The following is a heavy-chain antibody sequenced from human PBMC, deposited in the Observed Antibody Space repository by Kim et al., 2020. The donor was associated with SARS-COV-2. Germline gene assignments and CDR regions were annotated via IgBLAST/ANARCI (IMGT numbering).Heavy chain of an antibody. CDR2: INPNSGGT. V-gene: IGHV1-2*04. Sequence: ASVKVSCKASGYTFTGYYMHWVRQAPGQGLEWMGWINPNSGGTNYAQKFQGWVTMTRDTSISTAYMELRRLRSDDTAVYYCAREESSSWYKGFNYWGQGTLVTVSS. D-gene: IGHD6-13*01. J-gene: IGHJ4*02. CDR1: GYTFTGYY. CDR3: AREESSSWYKGFNY.